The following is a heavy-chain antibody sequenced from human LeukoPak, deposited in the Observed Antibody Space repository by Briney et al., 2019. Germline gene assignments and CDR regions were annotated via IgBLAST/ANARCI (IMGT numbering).Heavy chain of an antibody. CDR2: IRYDGSNK. J-gene: IGHJ3*02. CDR3: AKDLMYSSSWSSDAFDI. V-gene: IGHV3-30*02. CDR1: GFTFSSYG. Sequence: PGGSLRLSCAASGFTFSSYGMHWVRQAPGKGLEWVAFIRYDGSNKYCADSVKGRFTISRDNSKNTLYLQMNSLRAEDTAVYYCAKDLMYSSSWSSDAFDIWGQGTMVTVSS. D-gene: IGHD6-13*01.